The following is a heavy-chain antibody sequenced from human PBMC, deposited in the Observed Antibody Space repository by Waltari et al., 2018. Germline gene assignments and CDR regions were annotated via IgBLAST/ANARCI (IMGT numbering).Heavy chain of an antibody. CDR2: IYYSGST. J-gene: IGHJ3*02. CDR3: ARLGSTMVRGVIITRGAFDI. Sequence: QVQLQESGPGLVKPSQTLSLTCTVSGGSISSGGYYWSWIRQHPGKGLEWIGYIYYSGSTYYNPSLKSRVTISVDTSKNQFSLKLSSVTAADTAVYYCARLGSTMVRGVIITRGAFDIWGQGTMVTVSS. D-gene: IGHD3-10*01. V-gene: IGHV4-31*03. CDR1: GGSISSGGYY.